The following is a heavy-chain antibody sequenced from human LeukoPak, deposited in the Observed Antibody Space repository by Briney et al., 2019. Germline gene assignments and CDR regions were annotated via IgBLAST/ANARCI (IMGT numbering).Heavy chain of an antibody. V-gene: IGHV4-39*07. D-gene: IGHD6-19*01. Sequence: SETLSLTCTVSGDSIGSSNYYWGWIPRPPGKGLEWIGSVFYTGSAYYNSSLKSRVIISVDTSKNQFSLRLNSVTAADMAVYYCIRQWLWRAVWGKGTTVTVSS. J-gene: IGHJ6*03. CDR3: IRQWLWRAV. CDR2: VFYTGSA. CDR1: GDSIGSSNYY.